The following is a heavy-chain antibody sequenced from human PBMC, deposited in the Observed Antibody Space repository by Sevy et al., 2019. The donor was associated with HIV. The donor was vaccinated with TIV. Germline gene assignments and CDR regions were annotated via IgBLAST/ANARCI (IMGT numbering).Heavy chain of an antibody. V-gene: IGHV4-59*01. J-gene: IGHJ3*02. D-gene: IGHD5-12*01. CDR2: IHYSGFT. CDR1: DDSIRNYY. Sequence: SQTLSLTCTVSDDSIRNYYWSWIRQAPGKGLEWIGYIHYSGFTNFNPSLKSRVTISVDTSKNQFSVRLISVTAADTAQYYCARNPNSAYVSFIPVFDIWGQGTTVTVSS. CDR3: ARNPNSAYVSFIPVFDI.